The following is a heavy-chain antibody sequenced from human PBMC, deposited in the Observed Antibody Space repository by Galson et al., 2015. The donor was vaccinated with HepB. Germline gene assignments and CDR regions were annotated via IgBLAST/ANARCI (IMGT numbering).Heavy chain of an antibody. CDR2: IIPIFGIA. V-gene: IGHV1-69*13. Sequence: SVKVSCKASGGTFSSYAISWVRQAPGQGLEWMGGIIPIFGIANYAQKFQGRVTITADESTSTAYMELSSLRSEDTAVYYCARGLYYYGSGSYYKDYWGQGTLVTVSS. CDR1: GGTFSSYA. D-gene: IGHD3-10*01. J-gene: IGHJ4*02. CDR3: ARGLYYYGSGSYYKDY.